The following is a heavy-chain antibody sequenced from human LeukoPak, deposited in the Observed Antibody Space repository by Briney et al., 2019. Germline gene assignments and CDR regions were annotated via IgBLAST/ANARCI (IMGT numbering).Heavy chain of an antibody. D-gene: IGHD3-3*01. V-gene: IGHV4-38-2*01. CDR3: ASLDFWSGYYTSLFDY. CDR2: IYHSGST. CDR1: GYSISSGYY. J-gene: IGHJ4*02. Sequence: PSETLSLTCAVSGYSISSGYYWGWIRQPPGKGLEWIGSIYHSGSTYYNPSLKSRVTISVDTSKNQFPLKLSSVTAADTAVYYCASLDFWSGYYTSLFDYWGQGTLVTVSS.